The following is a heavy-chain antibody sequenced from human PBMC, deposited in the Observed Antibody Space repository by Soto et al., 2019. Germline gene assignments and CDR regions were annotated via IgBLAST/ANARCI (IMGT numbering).Heavy chain of an antibody. CDR1: GGSISSYY. CDR2: IYAGGST. D-gene: IGHD3-10*01. Sequence: SETLSLTCTVSGGSISSYYWSWIRQPAGKGLELIGRIYAGGSTNYNPSPKSRVTMSLDTSKNQFSLKLSSVTAADTARYYCARDSYGSASFDNYQFYGLDVWGQGTTVTVSS. V-gene: IGHV4-4*07. CDR3: ARDSYGSASFDNYQFYGLDV. J-gene: IGHJ6*02.